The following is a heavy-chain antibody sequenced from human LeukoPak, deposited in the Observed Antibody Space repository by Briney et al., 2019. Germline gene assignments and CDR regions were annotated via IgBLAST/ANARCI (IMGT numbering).Heavy chain of an antibody. CDR3: ARQTGSGLFILP. Sequence: PSETLSLTCTVSGVSISSSNSYWGWIRQPPGKGLEWIGSIYYTGNTYYNASLKSRVTISIDTFKNQISLRLTSVTATDTAIYYCARQTGSGLFILPGGQGTLVTVSS. J-gene: IGHJ4*02. CDR1: GVSISSSNSY. V-gene: IGHV4-39*01. D-gene: IGHD3/OR15-3a*01. CDR2: IYYTGNT.